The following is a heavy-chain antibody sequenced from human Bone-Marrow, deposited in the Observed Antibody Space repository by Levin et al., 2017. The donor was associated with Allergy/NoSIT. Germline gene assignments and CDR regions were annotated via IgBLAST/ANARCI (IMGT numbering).Heavy chain of an antibody. D-gene: IGHD3-22*01. J-gene: IGHJ4*02. Sequence: GGSLRLSCAASGFTFSSYAMHWVRQAPGKGLEWVAVISYDGSNKYYADSVKGRFTISRDNSKNTLYLQMNSLRAEDTAVYYCARESEKWLHFDYWGQGTLVTVSS. CDR3: ARESEKWLHFDY. V-gene: IGHV3-30-3*01. CDR1: GFTFSSYA. CDR2: ISYDGSNK.